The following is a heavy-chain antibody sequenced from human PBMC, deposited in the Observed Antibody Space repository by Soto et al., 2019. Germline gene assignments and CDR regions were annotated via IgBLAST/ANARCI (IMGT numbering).Heavy chain of an antibody. J-gene: IGHJ6*02. D-gene: IGHD3-3*01. CDR2: INAGNGNT. Sequence: GASVKVSCKASGYTFTSYAMHWLRQAPGQRLEWMGWINAGNGNTKYSQKFQGRVTITRDTSASTAYMELSSLRSEDTAVYYCARGDYDFWSGYLALHYYYGMDVWGQGTTVTVSS. CDR3: ARGDYDFWSGYLALHYYYGMDV. V-gene: IGHV1-3*01. CDR1: GYTFTSYA.